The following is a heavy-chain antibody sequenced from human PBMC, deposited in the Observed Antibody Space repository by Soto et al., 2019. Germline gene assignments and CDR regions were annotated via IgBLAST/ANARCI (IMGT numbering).Heavy chain of an antibody. V-gene: IGHV4-30-2*01. CDR2: IYHSGST. J-gene: IGHJ4*02. Sequence: SETLSLTCAVSGGSISNVGYSCNWIRQPPGKGLEWIGYIYHSGSTYYNPSLKSRVTISVDRSKNQFSLKLSSVTAADTAVYYCARGVTTVTTFDYWGQGTLVTVSS. D-gene: IGHD4-17*01. CDR3: ARGVTTVTTFDY. CDR1: GGSISNVGYS.